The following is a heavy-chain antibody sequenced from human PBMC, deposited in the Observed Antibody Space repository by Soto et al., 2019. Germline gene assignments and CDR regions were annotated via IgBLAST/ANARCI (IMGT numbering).Heavy chain of an antibody. Sequence: ASVKVSCKASGYTFSTYYMHWVRQAPGQGYEWMGIINPSGGSTTYAQKFQGRVTMTRDTSTTTAYMELSSLRSEDTAVYYCARDRGGGLRFDYWGQGTLVTVSS. J-gene: IGHJ4*02. V-gene: IGHV1-46*01. CDR1: GYTFSTYY. CDR2: INPSGGST. D-gene: IGHD5-12*01. CDR3: ARDRGGGLRFDY.